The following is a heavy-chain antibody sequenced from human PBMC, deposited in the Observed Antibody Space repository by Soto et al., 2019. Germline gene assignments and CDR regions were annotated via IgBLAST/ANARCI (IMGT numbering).Heavy chain of an antibody. CDR3: ARLSGYSSGWYAFWYFDL. J-gene: IGHJ2*01. Sequence: QLQLQESGPGLVKPSETLSLTCTVSGGSISSSSYYWGWIRQPPGKGLEWIGSISYSGSTSYNPSLKSRVTISVDTSKNQFSLRLSSVTAADTAVYYCARLSGYSSGWYAFWYFDLWGRGTLVTVSS. CDR1: GGSISSSSYY. V-gene: IGHV4-39*01. CDR2: ISYSGST. D-gene: IGHD6-19*01.